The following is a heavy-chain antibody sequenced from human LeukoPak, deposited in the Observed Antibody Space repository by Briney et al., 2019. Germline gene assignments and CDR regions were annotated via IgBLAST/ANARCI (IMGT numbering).Heavy chain of an antibody. Sequence: PGGSLRLSCAASGFTFSSYGMHWVRQAPGKGLEWVAFIRYDGSNKYYADSVKGRFTISRDNSKNTLYLQMNSLRAEDTAVYYCAKDRGAVRGVIGYFDYWGQGTLVTVSS. CDR3: AKDRGAVRGVIGYFDY. CDR1: GFTFSSYG. CDR2: IRYDGSNK. D-gene: IGHD3-10*01. V-gene: IGHV3-30*02. J-gene: IGHJ4*02.